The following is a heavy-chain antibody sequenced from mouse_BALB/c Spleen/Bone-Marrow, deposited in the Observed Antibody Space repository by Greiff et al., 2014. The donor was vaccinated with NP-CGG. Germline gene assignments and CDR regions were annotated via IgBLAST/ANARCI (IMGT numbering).Heavy chain of an antibody. CDR3: TTGTRFAY. V-gene: IGHV1-69*02. J-gene: IGHJ3*01. D-gene: IGHD4-1*01. CDR2: IYPSDSYT. CDR1: GYTFTSYW. Sequence: QVQLKESGAELVRPGASVKLSCKASGYTFTSYWINWVKQRPGQGLEWIGNIYPSDSYTNYNRKFKDKATLTVDKSSSTAYMQLSSPTSEDSAVYYCTTGTRFAYWGQGTLVTVSA.